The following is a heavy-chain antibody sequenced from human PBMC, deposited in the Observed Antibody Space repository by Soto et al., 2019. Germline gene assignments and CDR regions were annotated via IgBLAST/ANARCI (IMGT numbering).Heavy chain of an antibody. V-gene: IGHV3-30-3*01. CDR2: ISYDGSNK. Sequence: GGSLRLSCAASGFTFSSYAMHWVRQAPGKGLEWVAVISYDGSNKYYADSVKGRFTISRDNSKNTLYLQMNSLRAEDTAVYYCASDRYSSSWPPPDFDYWGQGTLVTVSS. D-gene: IGHD6-13*01. J-gene: IGHJ4*02. CDR3: ASDRYSSSWPPPDFDY. CDR1: GFTFSSYA.